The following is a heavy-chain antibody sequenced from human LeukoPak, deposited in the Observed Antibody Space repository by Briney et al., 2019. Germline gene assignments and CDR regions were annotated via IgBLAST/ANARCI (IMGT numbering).Heavy chain of an antibody. V-gene: IGHV3-53*04. CDR2: IYSGGST. D-gene: IGHD2/OR15-2a*01. CDR3: ARGVGAVSNIDY. J-gene: IGHJ4*02. CDR1: GFTVSSNY. Sequence: GGSLRLSCAASGFTVSSNYMSWVRQAPGKGLEWVSIIYSGGSTYYADFVKGRFTISRHNSKSTLYLQMNSLRAEDTAVYYCARGVGAVSNIDYWGQGTLVTVSS.